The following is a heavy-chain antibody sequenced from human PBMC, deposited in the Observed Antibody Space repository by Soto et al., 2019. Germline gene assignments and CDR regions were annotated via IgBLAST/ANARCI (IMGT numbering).Heavy chain of an antibody. CDR3: VGWSLWSGYSVDP. CDR1: GGSISSGGYY. CDR2: IYYSGST. Sequence: QVQLQESGPGLVKPSQTLSLTCTVSGGSISSGGYYWSWILQHPGKGLEWIGYIYYSGSTYYNPSLRSRVTISVEASKNQFSLKLSSVTAADTAVYYCVGWSLWSGYSVDPWGQGTLVTVSS. D-gene: IGHD3-3*01. V-gene: IGHV4-31*03. J-gene: IGHJ5*02.